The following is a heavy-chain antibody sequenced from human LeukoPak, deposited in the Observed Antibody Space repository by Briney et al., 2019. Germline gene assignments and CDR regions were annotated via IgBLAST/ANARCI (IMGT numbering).Heavy chain of an antibody. CDR2: LYYSGST. D-gene: IGHD3-16*02. Sequence: SETLSLTCTVSGGSISSYYWSWIRQPPGKGLEWIGYLYYSGSTNYNPSLKSRVTISVDTSKNQFSLKLSSVTAADTAVYYCARDYGAYDYVWGSYRAAFWFDYWGQGTLVTVSS. J-gene: IGHJ4*02. CDR1: GGSISSYY. CDR3: ARDYGAYDYVWGSYRAAFWFDY. V-gene: IGHV4-59*01.